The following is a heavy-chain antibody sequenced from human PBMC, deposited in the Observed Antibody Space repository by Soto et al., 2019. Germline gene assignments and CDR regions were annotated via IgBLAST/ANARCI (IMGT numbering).Heavy chain of an antibody. D-gene: IGHD6-19*01. CDR3: AREKGKAVTGTYYYYGMDV. CDR1: GYTFTSYG. V-gene: IGHV1-18*04. J-gene: IGHJ6*02. CDR2: ISPYTGNT. Sequence: QVQLLQSGAEVKRPGASLKVSCKASGYTFTSYGINWVRQAPGQGLEWMGWISPYTGNTNYAQEFQGRVTMTADTSTSTAYMELRRLRSDDTAVYYCAREKGKAVTGTYYYYGMDVWGQGTTVNVSS.